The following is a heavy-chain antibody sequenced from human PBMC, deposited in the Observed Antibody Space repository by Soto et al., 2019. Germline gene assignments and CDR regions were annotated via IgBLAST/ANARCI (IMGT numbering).Heavy chain of an antibody. CDR2: MYYSGSP. CDR3: ARHGDYAALDY. V-gene: IGHV4-59*08. Sequence: PSETLSLTCTVSGGSIGRYYYSWIRQAPGKGLEWIGYMYYSGSPNYNPSLKSRVTISMDTSKNQFSLKLSSVTAADTAVYYCARHGDYAALDYWGQGTLVTVSS. J-gene: IGHJ4*02. D-gene: IGHD4-17*01. CDR1: GGSIGRYY.